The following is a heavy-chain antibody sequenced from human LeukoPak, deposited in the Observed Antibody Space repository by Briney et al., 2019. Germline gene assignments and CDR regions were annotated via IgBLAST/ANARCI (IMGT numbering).Heavy chain of an antibody. Sequence: ASVKVSCKASGYTFTSYGISWVRQAPGQGLEWMGWISAYNGNTNYAQKLQGRVNMTTDTSTSTAYMELRSLRSDDTAVYYCARVFGGGSYYLNYFDYWGRGTLVTVSS. D-gene: IGHD1-26*01. V-gene: IGHV1-18*01. CDR3: ARVFGGGSYYLNYFDY. J-gene: IGHJ4*02. CDR1: GYTFTSYG. CDR2: ISAYNGNT.